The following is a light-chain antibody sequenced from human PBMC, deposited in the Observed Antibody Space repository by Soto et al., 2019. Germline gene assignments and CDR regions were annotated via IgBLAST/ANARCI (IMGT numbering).Light chain of an antibody. CDR2: EVS. Sequence: QSALTQPASVSGSPGQSITISCTGTSSDVGGYNYVSWYQQHPGKAPKLMIYEVSNRPSGVSNRFSGSKSGNTASLTISGLLADDDADYYCCSSKSSSTYVVFGGGTKLTVL. J-gene: IGLJ2*01. CDR3: CSSKSSSTYVV. CDR1: SSDVGGYNY. V-gene: IGLV2-14*01.